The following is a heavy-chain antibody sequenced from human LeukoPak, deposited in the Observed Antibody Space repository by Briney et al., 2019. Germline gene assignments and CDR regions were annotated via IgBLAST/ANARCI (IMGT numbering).Heavy chain of an antibody. J-gene: IGHJ6*02. D-gene: IGHD3-22*01. CDR2: ISSSSSYI. V-gene: IGHV3-21*01. CDR1: GFTFSSYS. CDR3: ARDLVLTQYYYDSSSYYYYYGMDV. Sequence: GGSLRLSCAASGFTFSSYSMNWVRQAPGKGLEWVSSISSSSSYIYYADSVKGRFTISRDNAKNSLYLQMNSLRAEDTAVYYCARDLVLTQYYYDSSSYYYYYGMDVWGQGTTVTVSS.